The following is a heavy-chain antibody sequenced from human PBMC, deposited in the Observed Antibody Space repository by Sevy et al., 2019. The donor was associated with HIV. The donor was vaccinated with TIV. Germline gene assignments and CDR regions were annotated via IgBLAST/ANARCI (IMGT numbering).Heavy chain of an antibody. Sequence: SETLSLTSTVSGGSISSGSYYWSWIRQPAGKGLEWIGRIYTSGSTNYNPSLKSRVTMSVDTSKNQFSLKLSSVTAADTAVYYCARDGGNYYDSSGYYSRFQHWGQGTLVTVSS. J-gene: IGHJ1*01. CDR1: GGSISSGSYY. V-gene: IGHV4-61*02. CDR2: IYTSGST. D-gene: IGHD3-22*01. CDR3: ARDGGNYYDSSGYYSRFQH.